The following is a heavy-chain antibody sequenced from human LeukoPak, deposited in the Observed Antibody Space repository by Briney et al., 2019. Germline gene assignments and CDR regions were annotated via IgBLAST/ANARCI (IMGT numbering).Heavy chain of an antibody. CDR1: GGSFSGYY. D-gene: IGHD3-9*01. V-gene: IGHV4-34*01. CDR3: ATGRDHTARGVRYFDSLHTYYFDY. Sequence: SETLSLTCAVYGGSFSGYYWSWIRQPPGKGLAWIGEINHSESTNYNPSLKSRVTISVDTSKNQFSLKLSSVTAADTAVYYCATGRDHTARGVRYFDSLHTYYFDYWGQGTLVTVSS. CDR2: INHSEST. J-gene: IGHJ4*02.